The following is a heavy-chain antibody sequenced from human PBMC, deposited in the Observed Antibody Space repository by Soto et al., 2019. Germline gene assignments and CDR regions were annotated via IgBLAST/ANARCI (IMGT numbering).Heavy chain of an antibody. J-gene: IGHJ3*02. Sequence: PGGSLRLSCAASGFTFRSYWMHWVRQAPGKGLVWVSLINSDGSSTTYADSVKGRFTISRDNAKNTLYLQMNSLRAEDTAVYYCARDPEGAFDIWGQGTMVTVSS. V-gene: IGHV3-74*01. CDR2: INSDGSST. CDR1: GFTFRSYW. CDR3: ARDPEGAFDI.